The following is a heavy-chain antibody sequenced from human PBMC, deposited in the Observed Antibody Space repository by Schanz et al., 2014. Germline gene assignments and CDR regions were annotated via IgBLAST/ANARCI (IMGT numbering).Heavy chain of an antibody. J-gene: IGHJ5*02. CDR1: GGSIRTYF. D-gene: IGHD6-19*01. V-gene: IGHV4-59*08. CDR2: IYYSGST. CDR3: ARQYSGWSRFDP. Sequence: QVQLQESGPGLVKPSETLSLTCSVSGGSIRTYFWAWIRQPPGKGLEWIGFIYYSGSTNYNPSLKRRAPIPVDMSKTQCARTLNSVTAADTGVYYCARQYSGWSRFDPWGQGIRVTVSS.